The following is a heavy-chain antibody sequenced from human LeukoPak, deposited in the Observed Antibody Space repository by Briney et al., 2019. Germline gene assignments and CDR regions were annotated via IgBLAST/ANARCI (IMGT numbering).Heavy chain of an antibody. V-gene: IGHV3-7*01. J-gene: IGHJ3*01. D-gene: IGHD1-26*01. Sequence: PGGSLRLSCAASGFTFNTYWMIWVRQAPGKGLEWVANIDQGGSTKYYVDSLKDRFTISRDNAKNSLYLQMNSLRAEDTAVYYCVRDKGGRSGAIYYDAFDVWGQGTMVT. CDR1: GFTFNTYW. CDR2: IDQGGSTK. CDR3: VRDKGGRSGAIYYDAFDV.